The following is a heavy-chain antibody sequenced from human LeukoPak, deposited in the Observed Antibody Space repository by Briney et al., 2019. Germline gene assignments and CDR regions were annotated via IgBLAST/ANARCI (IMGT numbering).Heavy chain of an antibody. D-gene: IGHD6-13*01. CDR1: GGSINSYY. Sequence: SETLSLTCTVSGGSINSYYWSWIRRPAGMGLEWIGRIYSSGSTNYNPSLKSRVIMSVDTSKNQFSLKLSSMTAADTAVYYCARGGSSWNNWFDPWGQGTLVTVSS. J-gene: IGHJ5*02. CDR3: ARGGSSWNNWFDP. CDR2: IYSSGST. V-gene: IGHV4-4*07.